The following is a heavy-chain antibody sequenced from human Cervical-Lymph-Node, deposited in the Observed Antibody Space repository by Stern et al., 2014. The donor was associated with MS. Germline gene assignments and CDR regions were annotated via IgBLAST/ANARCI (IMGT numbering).Heavy chain of an antibody. D-gene: IGHD6-19*01. CDR3: AREGAIAVAGTGFDY. J-gene: IGHJ4*02. V-gene: IGHV3-21*01. CDR1: GFTFSSYS. CDR2: IISSCSYI. Sequence: EVQLEESGGGLVKPGGSLRLSCAASGFTFSSYSMNWVRQAPGKGLEWVSSIISSCSYIYYADSVKGRFTISRDDDQHSLDLQMNSLRAEDTAVYYCAREGAIAVAGTGFDYWGQGTLVTVSS.